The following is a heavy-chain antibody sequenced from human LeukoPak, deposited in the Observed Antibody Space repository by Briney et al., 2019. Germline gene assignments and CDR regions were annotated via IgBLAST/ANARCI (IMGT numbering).Heavy chain of an antibody. CDR1: GGSISSSSYY. D-gene: IGHD2-15*01. V-gene: IGHV4-39*01. Sequence: SETLSLTCTVSGGSISSSSYYWGWIRQPPGKGLEWIGSIYYSGSTYYNPSLKSRVTISVDTSKNQFSLKLSSVTAADTAVYYCARHGKGYAPLLYWGQGTLVTVSS. J-gene: IGHJ4*02. CDR3: ARHGKGYAPLLY. CDR2: IYYSGST.